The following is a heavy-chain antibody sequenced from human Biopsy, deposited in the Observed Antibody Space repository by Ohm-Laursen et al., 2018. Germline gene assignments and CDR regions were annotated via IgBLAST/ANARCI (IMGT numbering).Heavy chain of an antibody. D-gene: IGHD6-19*01. J-gene: IGHJ6*02. CDR2: IYNRGST. CDR1: GGSISSHY. CDR3: ARGQDSSYLAYGMDV. Sequence: SETLSLTCAVSGGSISSHYWSWIRQPPGKGLEWIGYIYNRGSTKYNSSPKSRVTISVDTSKNQFSLTARSVTAADTAMYYCARGQDSSYLAYGMDVWGQGTTVTVSS. V-gene: IGHV4-59*11.